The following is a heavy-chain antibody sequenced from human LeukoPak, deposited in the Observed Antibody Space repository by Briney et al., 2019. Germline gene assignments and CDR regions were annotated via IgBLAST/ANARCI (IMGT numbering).Heavy chain of an antibody. J-gene: IGHJ6*04. Sequence: SETLSLTCTVSGGSISSYYWSWIRQPPGKGLEWIGYIYYSGGTNYNPSLKSRVTISVDTSKNQFSLKLSSVTAADTAVYHCARGSSSGWFLGDVWGKGTTVTVSS. CDR1: GGSISSYY. CDR3: ARGSSSGWFLGDV. CDR2: IYYSGGT. D-gene: IGHD6-19*01. V-gene: IGHV4-59*01.